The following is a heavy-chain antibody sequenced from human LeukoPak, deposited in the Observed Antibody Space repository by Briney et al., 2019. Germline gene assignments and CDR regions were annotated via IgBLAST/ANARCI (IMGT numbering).Heavy chain of an antibody. CDR1: GFTFSSYG. D-gene: IGHD3-22*01. Sequence: PGESLRLSCAASGFTFSSYGMHWVRQAPGKGLEWVAVIWYDGSNKYYADSVKGRFTISRDNSKNTLYLQMNSLRAEDTAVYYCAKDQSPPPIHYDSSGYYYDVPLPGVWGQGTLVTVSS. V-gene: IGHV3-33*06. CDR3: AKDQSPPPIHYDSSGYYYDVPLPGV. CDR2: IWYDGSNK. J-gene: IGHJ4*02.